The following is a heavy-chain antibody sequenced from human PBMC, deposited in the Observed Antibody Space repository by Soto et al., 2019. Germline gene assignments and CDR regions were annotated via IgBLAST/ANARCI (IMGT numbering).Heavy chain of an antibody. CDR2: IYYSGST. CDR1: GGSINSGDYY. D-gene: IGHD4-4*01. V-gene: IGHV4-30-4*01. Sequence: SKNMYLTSTVSGGSINSGDYYWSWIRQPPGKGLEWIVYIYYSGSTYYNPSLKSRVTILVDTSKNQFSLKLSSVTAADTAVYYCARDSHDYSNYLSNLFDFWGPGTPVTVSS. CDR3: ARDSHDYSNYLSNLFDF. J-gene: IGHJ5*01.